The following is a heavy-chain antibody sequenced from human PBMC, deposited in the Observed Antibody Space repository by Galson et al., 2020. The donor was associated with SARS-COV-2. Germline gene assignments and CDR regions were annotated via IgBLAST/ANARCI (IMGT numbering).Heavy chain of an antibody. J-gene: IGHJ3*02. V-gene: IGHV3-9*01. CDR3: AKDMGDGYNWPGSVGAFDI. CDR1: GFTFDDYA. D-gene: IGHD5-12*01. CDR2: ISWNSGSI. Sequence: GGSLRLSCAASGFTFDDYAMHWVRQAPGKGLEWVSGISWNSGSIGYADSVKGRFTISRDNAKNSLYLQMNSLRAEDTALYYCAKDMGDGYNWPGSVGAFDIWGQGTMVTVSS.